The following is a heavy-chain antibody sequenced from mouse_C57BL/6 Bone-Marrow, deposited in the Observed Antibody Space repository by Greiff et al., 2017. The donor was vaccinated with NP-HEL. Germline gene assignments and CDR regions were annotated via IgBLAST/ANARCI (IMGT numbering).Heavy chain of an antibody. CDR3: ARRYVNYLAWFSY. D-gene: IGHD2-1*01. V-gene: IGHV1-81*01. J-gene: IGHJ3*01. CDR1: GYTFTSYG. CDR2: IYPRSGNT. Sequence: QVQLQQSGAELARPGASVKLSCKASGYTFTSYGISWVKQRTGQGLEWIGEIYPRSGNTYYNEKFKGKATLTADKSSSTAYMELRSLTSSDSAVYFCARRYVNYLAWFSYWGQGTLVTVSA.